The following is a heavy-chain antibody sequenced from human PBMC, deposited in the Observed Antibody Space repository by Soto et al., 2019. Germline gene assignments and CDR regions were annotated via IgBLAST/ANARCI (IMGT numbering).Heavy chain of an antibody. CDR3: ARDGPPLTTLGWYYGMDV. Sequence: PGGSLRLSCAASGFTFSSYAMHWVRQAPGKGLEWVAVISYDGSNKYYADPVKGRFTISRDNSKNTLYLQMNSLRAEDTAVYYCARDGPPLTTLGWYYGMDVWGQGTTVTVSS. CDR2: ISYDGSNK. J-gene: IGHJ6*02. D-gene: IGHD3-9*01. V-gene: IGHV3-30-3*01. CDR1: GFTFSSYA.